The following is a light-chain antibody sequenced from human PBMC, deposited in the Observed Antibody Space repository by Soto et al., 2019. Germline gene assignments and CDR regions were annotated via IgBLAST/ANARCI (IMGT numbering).Light chain of an antibody. V-gene: IGLV1-51*02. CDR2: ENN. Sequence: LTQPPSVSAAPGQKVTISCSGSSSNIGNNYVSWYQQLPGTAPKLLIYENNKRPSGIPDRFSGSKSGTSATLGITGLQTGDEADYYCGTWDSSLSAWVFGGGTKVTVL. J-gene: IGLJ3*02. CDR1: SSNIGNNY. CDR3: GTWDSSLSAWV.